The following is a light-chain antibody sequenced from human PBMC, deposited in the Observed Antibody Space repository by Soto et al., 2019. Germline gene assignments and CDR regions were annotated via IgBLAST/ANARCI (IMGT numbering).Light chain of an antibody. CDR3: CSYAGSYTLYV. CDR2: DVS. Sequence: QPVLTQPRSVSGSPGQSVTISCTGTSSDVGGYNYVSWYQQHPGKAPKLMIYDVSKRPSGVPDRFSGSKSGNTASLTISGLQAEDEDDYYCCSYAGSYTLYVFGTGTKLTVL. V-gene: IGLV2-11*01. J-gene: IGLJ1*01. CDR1: SSDVGGYNY.